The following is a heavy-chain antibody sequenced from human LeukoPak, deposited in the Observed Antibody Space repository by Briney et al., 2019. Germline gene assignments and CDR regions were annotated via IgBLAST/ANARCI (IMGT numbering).Heavy chain of an antibody. CDR3: ARELGRVVTATPGIDC. Sequence: GGSLRLSCVASGFTFSSYAMHWVRQAPGKGLEWVANIKQDGSEKYYVDSVKGRFTISRDNAKNSLYLQMNSLRAEDTAVYYCARELGRVVTATPGIDCWGQGALVTVSS. CDR1: GFTFSSYA. J-gene: IGHJ4*02. D-gene: IGHD2-15*01. CDR2: IKQDGSEK. V-gene: IGHV3-7*01.